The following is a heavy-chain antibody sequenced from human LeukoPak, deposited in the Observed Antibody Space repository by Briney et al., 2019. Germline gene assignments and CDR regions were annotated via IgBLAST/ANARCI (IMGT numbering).Heavy chain of an antibody. CDR2: IYYSEST. Sequence: SETLSLTCTVSGGSISSYYWSWIRQPPGKGLEWIGYIYYSESTNYNPSLKSRVTISVDTSKNQFSLKLSSVTAADTAVYYCARRRIDWLFDFWGQGTLVTVSS. V-gene: IGHV4-59*12. D-gene: IGHD3-9*01. J-gene: IGHJ4*02. CDR1: GGSISSYY. CDR3: ARRRIDWLFDF.